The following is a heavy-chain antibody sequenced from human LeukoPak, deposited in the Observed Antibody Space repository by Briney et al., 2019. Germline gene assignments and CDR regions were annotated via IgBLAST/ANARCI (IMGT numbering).Heavy chain of an antibody. CDR2: IYYSGST. CDR3: ASDLYDFWSGFAGYYYGMDV. D-gene: IGHD3-3*01. V-gene: IGHV4-61*01. CDR1: GGSVSSGSYY. J-gene: IGHJ6*02. Sequence: SETLSLTCTVSGGSVSSGSYYWSWIRQPPGKGLEWIGYIYYSGSTNYNPSLKSRVTISVDTSKNQFSLKLSSVTAADTAVYYCASDLYDFWSGFAGYYYGMDVWGQGTTVTVSS.